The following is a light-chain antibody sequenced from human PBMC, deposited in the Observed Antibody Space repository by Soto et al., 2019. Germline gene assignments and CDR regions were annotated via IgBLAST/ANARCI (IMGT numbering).Light chain of an antibody. CDR2: DAS. J-gene: IGKJ4*01. CDR3: QQYNNWCT. CDR1: QSVSNN. Sequence: EIVMTQSPATVSVSPGERATLSCRASQSVSNNLAWYQQKPGQAPRLLMYDASTRATGIPARFSGSGSGTEFTLTISSLQSEDFAVYYCQQYNNWCTFGEGTKVEIK. V-gene: IGKV3D-15*01.